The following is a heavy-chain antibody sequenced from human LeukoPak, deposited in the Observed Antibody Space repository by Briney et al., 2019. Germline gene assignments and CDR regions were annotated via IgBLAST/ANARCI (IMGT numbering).Heavy chain of an antibody. CDR2: LSHTSSYT. V-gene: IGHV3-11*06. CDR3: ARDRTDYGSFDI. D-gene: IGHD4-17*01. J-gene: IGHJ3*02. Sequence: GGSLRLSCAASGFTFSDHYMNWIRQAPGKGLEWVSYLSHTSSYTNYADSVKGRFTISRDNAKNSLYLQMNSLRAEDTALYYCARDRTDYGSFDIWGRGTMVTVSS. CDR1: GFTFSDHY.